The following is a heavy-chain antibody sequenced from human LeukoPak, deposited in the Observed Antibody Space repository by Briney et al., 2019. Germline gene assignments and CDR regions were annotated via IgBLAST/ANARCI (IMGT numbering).Heavy chain of an antibody. J-gene: IGHJ6*03. D-gene: IGHD2/OR15-2a*01. CDR3: AKDAYGGATFFYYMGV. CDR2: ISWNSGNI. V-gene: IGHV3-9*01. Sequence: AGGSLRLSCAGSGFTFDDYAMHWVRHTPGKGLEWVSGISWNSGNIAYADFVGGRFTISRDNAKNSLSLQMNSLCDDDTAVYYCAKDAYGGATFFYYMGVWGKGTTVTVSS. CDR1: GFTFDDYA.